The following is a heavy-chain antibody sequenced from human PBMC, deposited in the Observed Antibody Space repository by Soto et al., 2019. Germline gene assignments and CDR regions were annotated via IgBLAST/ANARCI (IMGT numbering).Heavy chain of an antibody. J-gene: IGHJ4*02. CDR1: DGSFSGYY. CDR2: INHRGST. Sequence: PSETLSLTCAVYDGSFSGYYWSWIRQPPGKGLEWIGEINHRGSTNYNPSLKSRVTISVDTSKNQFSLKLSSVTAADTAVYYCARNVGGYDFWNRYSYFDYWGQGTLVTVSS. V-gene: IGHV4-34*01. D-gene: IGHD3-3*01. CDR3: ARNVGGYDFWNRYSYFDY.